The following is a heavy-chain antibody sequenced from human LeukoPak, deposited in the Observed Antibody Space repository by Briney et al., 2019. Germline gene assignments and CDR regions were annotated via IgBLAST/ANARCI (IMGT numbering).Heavy chain of an antibody. J-gene: IGHJ1*01. V-gene: IGHV4-59*01. Sequence: SETLSLTCTVSGGSISSYYWSWIRQPPGKGLEWIGYIYYSGSTNYNPSLKSRDTISVDTSKNQLSLKLSSVTAADTAVYYCARLKYYYDSSGYRAEYFQHWGQGTLVTASS. CDR1: GGSISSYY. CDR2: IYYSGST. CDR3: ARLKYYYDSSGYRAEYFQH. D-gene: IGHD3-22*01.